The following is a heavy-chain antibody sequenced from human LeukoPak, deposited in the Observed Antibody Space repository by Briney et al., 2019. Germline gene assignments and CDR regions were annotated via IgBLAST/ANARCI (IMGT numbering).Heavy chain of an antibody. V-gene: IGHV4-31*03. J-gene: IGHJ4*02. CDR1: GGSISSGGYY. D-gene: IGHD6-13*01. CDR2: IYYSGST. Sequence: SETLSLTCTVSGGSISSGGYYWSWIRQHPGTGLEWIGYIYYSGSTYYNPSLKSRVTISVDTSKNQFSLKLSSVTAADTAVYYCARERAAAGPFDYWGQGTLVTVSS. CDR3: ARERAAAGPFDY.